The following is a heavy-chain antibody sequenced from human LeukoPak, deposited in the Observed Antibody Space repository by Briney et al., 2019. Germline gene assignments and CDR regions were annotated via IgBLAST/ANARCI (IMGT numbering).Heavy chain of an antibody. V-gene: IGHV4-4*07. CDR1: GGSISSYY. J-gene: IGHJ5*02. CDR3: ARESGYCSGGSCYDPGNWFDP. CDR2: IYTSGST. D-gene: IGHD2-15*01. Sequence: SETLSLTCTVSGGSISSYYWSWIRQPAGKGLEWIGRIYTSGSTYYNPSLKSRVTMSVDTSKNQFSLKLSSVTAADTAVYYCARESGYCSGGSCYDPGNWFDPWGQGTLVTVSS.